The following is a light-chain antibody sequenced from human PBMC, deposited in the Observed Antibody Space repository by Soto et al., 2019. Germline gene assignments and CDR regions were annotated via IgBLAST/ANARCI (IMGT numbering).Light chain of an antibody. J-gene: IGKJ2*01. CDR2: GAS. V-gene: IGKV1-39*01. Sequence: DIQMTQSPSSLPASVGDRVSITCRASQSIGTYLSWYQQKPGKAPKLLIYGASNLQSGVPSRFSGSGSETSFTLTISSLQPEDFATYYCQQSYSAPRTFGQGTKVDI. CDR1: QSIGTY. CDR3: QQSYSAPRT.